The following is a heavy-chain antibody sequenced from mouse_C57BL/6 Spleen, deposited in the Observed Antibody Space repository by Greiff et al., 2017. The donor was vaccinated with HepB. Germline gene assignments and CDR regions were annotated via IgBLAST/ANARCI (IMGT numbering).Heavy chain of an antibody. Sequence: EVMLVESGGGLVKPGGSLKLSCAASGFTFSSYAMSWVRQTPEKRLEWVATISDGGSYTYYPDNVKGRFTISRDNAKNNLYLQMSHLKSEDTAMYYCARDRKRDYYGTGAMDYWGQGTSVTVSS. J-gene: IGHJ4*01. CDR1: GFTFSSYA. CDR2: ISDGGSYT. CDR3: ARDRKRDYYGTGAMDY. V-gene: IGHV5-4*01. D-gene: IGHD1-1*01.